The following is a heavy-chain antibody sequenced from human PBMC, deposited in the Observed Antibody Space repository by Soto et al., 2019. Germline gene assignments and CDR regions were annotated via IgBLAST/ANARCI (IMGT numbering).Heavy chain of an antibody. D-gene: IGHD2-15*01. CDR2: ISSSSSYI. V-gene: IGHV3-21*01. CDR3: ARDPRVLCSGGSCYGRSFDY. J-gene: IGHJ4*02. Sequence: EVQLVESGGGLVKPGGSLRLSCAASGFTFSSYSMNWVRQAPGKGLEWVSSISSSSSYIYYADSVKGRLTISRDNAKNSLYLQMNSLRAEDTAVYYCARDPRVLCSGGSCYGRSFDYWGQGTLVTVSS. CDR1: GFTFSSYS.